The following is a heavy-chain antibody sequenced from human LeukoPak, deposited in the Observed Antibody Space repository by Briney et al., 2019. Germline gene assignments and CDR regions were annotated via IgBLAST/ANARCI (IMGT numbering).Heavy chain of an antibody. CDR3: ARVGWGGHYDFWSGYYFDY. V-gene: IGHV3-7*01. J-gene: IGHJ4*02. Sequence: PGGSLRLSCAASGFTFSSYWMSWVRQAPGKGLEWVANIKQDGSEKYYVDSVKGRFTISRDNAKNSLYPQMNSLRAEDTAVYYCARVGWGGHYDFWSGYYFDYWGQGTLVTVSS. D-gene: IGHD3-3*01. CDR2: IKQDGSEK. CDR1: GFTFSSYW.